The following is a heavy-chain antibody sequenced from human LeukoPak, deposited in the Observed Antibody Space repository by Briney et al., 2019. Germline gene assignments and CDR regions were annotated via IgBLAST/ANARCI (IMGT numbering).Heavy chain of an antibody. CDR3: ARGPSSPLTH. D-gene: IGHD6-6*01. CDR2: ISSSGSTI. CDR1: GFTFSSYE. Sequence: GGSLRLSCAASGFTFSSYEMNWVRQAPGKGLEWVSYISSSGSTIYYADSVKGRFTISRDNAKNPLYLQMDSLRAEDTAVYCCARGPSSPLTHWGQGTLVTVSS. V-gene: IGHV3-48*03. J-gene: IGHJ4*02.